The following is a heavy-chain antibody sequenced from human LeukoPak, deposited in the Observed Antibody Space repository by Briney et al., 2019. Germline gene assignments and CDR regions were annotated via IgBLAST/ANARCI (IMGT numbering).Heavy chain of an antibody. J-gene: IGHJ3*01. CDR3: ARSNPNRNALDL. D-gene: IGHD1-14*01. CDR1: GFTFNSYL. V-gene: IGHV3-7*01. CDR2: IEKDGSEE. Sequence: PGWSLRLSCAACGFTFNSYLMSWVRQAPGRGLEGVANIEKDGSEESYLDSVKVRFTVSRDNAKNSLFLQMNSLRGEDTAVYYCARSNPNRNALDLGGQGTMVTISA.